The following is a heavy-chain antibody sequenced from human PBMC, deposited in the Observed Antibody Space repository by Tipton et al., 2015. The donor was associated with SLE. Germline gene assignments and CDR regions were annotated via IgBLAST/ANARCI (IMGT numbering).Heavy chain of an antibody. J-gene: IGHJ4*02. D-gene: IGHD6-19*01. CDR1: GFTVSSNY. Sequence: LRLSCAASGFTVSSNYMSWVRQAPGKGLEWIGEINHSGSTNYNPSLKSRVTISVDTSKNQFSLKLSSVTAADTAVYYCAREQSPVALFDHWGQGTLVTVSS. CDR3: AREQSPVALFDH. CDR2: INHSGST. V-gene: IGHV4-34*01.